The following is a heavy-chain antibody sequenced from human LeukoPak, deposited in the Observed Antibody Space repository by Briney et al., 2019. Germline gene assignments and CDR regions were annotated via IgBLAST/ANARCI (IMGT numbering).Heavy chain of an antibody. J-gene: IGHJ3*02. CDR3: ARVDLYGAVDAFDI. D-gene: IGHD4-17*01. V-gene: IGHV4-4*07. Sequence: SETLSLTCTVSGGSISSYYWSWLRQPAGKGLEWIGRIYTSGSTNYNPSLKSRVTMSVDTSRNQFSLKLSSVTAADTAVYYCARVDLYGAVDAFDIWGQGTMVTVSS. CDR2: IYTSGST. CDR1: GGSISSYY.